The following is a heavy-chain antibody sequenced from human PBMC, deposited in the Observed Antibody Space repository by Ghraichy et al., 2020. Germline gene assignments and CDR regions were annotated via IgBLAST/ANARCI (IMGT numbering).Heavy chain of an antibody. D-gene: IGHD4-23*01. CDR3: ATQGTVVTPPRFDY. CDR1: GYTLTELS. J-gene: IGHJ4*02. CDR2: FDPEDGET. V-gene: IGHV1-24*01. Sequence: ASVKVSCKVSGYTLTELSMHWVRQAPGKGLEWMGGFDPEDGETIYAQKFQGRVTMTEDTSTDTAYMELSSLRSEDTAVYYCATQGTVVTPPRFDYWGQGTLVTVSS.